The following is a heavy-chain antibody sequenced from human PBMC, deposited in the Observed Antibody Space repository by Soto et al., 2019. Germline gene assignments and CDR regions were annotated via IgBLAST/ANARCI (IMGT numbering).Heavy chain of an antibody. J-gene: IGHJ4*02. CDR3: ARELRYCSGGSCYRPSTTVTTLVDY. V-gene: IGHV1-18*01. CDR2: ISAYNGNT. D-gene: IGHD2-15*01. CDR1: GYTFTSYG. Sequence: GASVKVSCKASGYTFTSYGISWVRQAPGQGLEWMGWISAYNGNTNYAQKLQGRVTMTTDTSTSTAYMELRSLRSDDTTVYYCARELRYCSGGSCYRPSTTVTTLVDYWGQGTLVTVS.